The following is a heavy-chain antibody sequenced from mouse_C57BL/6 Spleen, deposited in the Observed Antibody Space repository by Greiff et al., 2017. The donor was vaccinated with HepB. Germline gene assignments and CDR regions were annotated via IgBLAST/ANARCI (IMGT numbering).Heavy chain of an antibody. CDR2: IDPSDSET. V-gene: IGHV1-52*01. D-gene: IGHD1-1*01. Sequence: VQLQQPGAELVRPGSSVKLSCKASGYTFTSYWMHWVKQRPIQGLEWIGNIDPSDSETHYNQKFKDKATLTVDKSSSTAYMQLSSLTSEDSAVYYCARLYGSSYYWYFDVWGTGTTVTVSS. CDR1: GYTFTSYW. CDR3: ARLYGSSYYWYFDV. J-gene: IGHJ1*03.